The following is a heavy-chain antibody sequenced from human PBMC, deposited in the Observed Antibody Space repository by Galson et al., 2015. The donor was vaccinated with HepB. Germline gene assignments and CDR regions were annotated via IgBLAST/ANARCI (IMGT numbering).Heavy chain of an antibody. Sequence: SLRLSCAASGFTFESYDMHWVRQAPGKGLEWVGVIWYDVSNSLNAESVKGRFTISRANSKTTMYPQMNSLRVEATAEYSCAKEVDPSSSWFQGFYHTGMGGWGQGTAVPVSS. CDR1: GFTFESYD. CDR2: IWYDVSNS. J-gene: IGHJ6*02. D-gene: IGHD6-13*01. CDR3: AKEVDPSSSWFQGFYHTGMGG. V-gene: IGHV3-33*06.